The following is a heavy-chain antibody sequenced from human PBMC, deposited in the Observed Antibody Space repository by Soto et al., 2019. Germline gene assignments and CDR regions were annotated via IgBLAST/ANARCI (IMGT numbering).Heavy chain of an antibody. CDR3: ARGNGDYHDGNGYLGRH. V-gene: IGHV3-74*01. D-gene: IGHD3-22*01. Sequence: EVQLVESGGGLFQPGGSLRLSCAASGFTFSNYWMHWVRQAPGKGLVWVLRIRSDGSNAEYADSVKGRFTISRDNAENTLYLQMNILRLEDTAVDYCARGNGDYHDGNGYLGRHWGQGTLVTVSS. CDR2: IRSDGSNA. CDR1: GFTFSNYW. J-gene: IGHJ4*02.